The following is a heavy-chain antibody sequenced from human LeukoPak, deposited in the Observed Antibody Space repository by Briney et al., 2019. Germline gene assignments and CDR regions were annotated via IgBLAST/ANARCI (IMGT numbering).Heavy chain of an antibody. CDR3: ASEYSSGWSHYFDY. CDR1: GLTFRSFS. CDR2: ISSTGNYK. J-gene: IGHJ4*02. Sequence: GGSLRLSCAASGLTFRSFSMNWVRQAPGKGLEWVSSISSTGNYKNCADSVKGRFTISRDNGKNSLYLQMDNLRAEDTAMYYCASEYSSGWSHYFDYWGQGTLVTVSS. V-gene: IGHV3-21*01. D-gene: IGHD6-19*01.